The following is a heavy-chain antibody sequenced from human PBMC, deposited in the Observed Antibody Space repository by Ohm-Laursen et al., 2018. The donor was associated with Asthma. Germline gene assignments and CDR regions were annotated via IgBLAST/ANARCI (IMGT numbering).Heavy chain of an antibody. D-gene: IGHD6-19*01. V-gene: IGHV4-39*01. CDR3: ARFVAVAGISFDY. Sequence: SETLSLTCTVSGGSISSSSYYWGWIRQPPGKGLEWIGSIYYSGSTYYNPSLKSRVTISVDTSKNQFSLKLSSVTAADTAAYYCARFVAVAGISFDYWGQGTLVTVSS. CDR2: IYYSGST. J-gene: IGHJ4*02. CDR1: GGSISSSSYY.